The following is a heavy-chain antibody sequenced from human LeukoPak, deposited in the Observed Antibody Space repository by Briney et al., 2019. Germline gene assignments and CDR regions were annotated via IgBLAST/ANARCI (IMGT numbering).Heavy chain of an antibody. CDR3: ARAPTYRGYMGV. V-gene: IGHV3-48*01. Sequence: GGSQRLSCAASGFTFSSYSMNWVRQAPGKGLEWVSYISSSSSTIYYADSVKGRFTISRDNAKNSLYLQMNSLRAEDTAVYYCARAPTYRGYMGVWGKGTTVTVSS. D-gene: IGHD4-11*01. CDR2: ISSSSSTI. J-gene: IGHJ6*03. CDR1: GFTFSSYS.